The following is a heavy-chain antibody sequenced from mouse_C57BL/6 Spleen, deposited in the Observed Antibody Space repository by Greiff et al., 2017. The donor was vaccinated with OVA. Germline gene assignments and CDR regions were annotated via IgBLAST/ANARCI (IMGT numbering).Heavy chain of an antibody. V-gene: IGHV5-17*01. CDR1: GFTFSDYG. Sequence: EVKLMESGGGLVKPGGSLKLSCAASGFTFSDYGMHWVRQAPEKGLEWVAYISSGSSTIYYADTVKGRFTISRDNAKNTLFLQMTSLRSEDTAMYYCAREGLRRWDYWGQGTSVTVSS. D-gene: IGHD2-4*01. J-gene: IGHJ4*01. CDR3: AREGLRRWDY. CDR2: ISSGSSTI.